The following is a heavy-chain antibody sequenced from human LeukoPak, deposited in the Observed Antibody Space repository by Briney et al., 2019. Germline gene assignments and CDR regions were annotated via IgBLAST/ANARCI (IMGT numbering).Heavy chain of an antibody. D-gene: IGHD4-17*01. CDR2: ISSRSSTV. CDR3: ARDRGGDYGDLFDY. Sequence: GGSVTLSCTASGFTFSTFTMNWVRQAPGKGLEWVSYISSRSSTVYYADSVTGRFTISRDNAKNSLYLQMNSLRAEDTAVYYCARDRGGDYGDLFDYWGQGTLVTVCS. V-gene: IGHV3-48*01. J-gene: IGHJ4*02. CDR1: GFTFSTFT.